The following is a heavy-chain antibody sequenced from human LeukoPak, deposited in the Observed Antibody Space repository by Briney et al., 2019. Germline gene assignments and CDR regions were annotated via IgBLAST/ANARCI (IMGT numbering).Heavy chain of an antibody. J-gene: IGHJ4*02. CDR1: GFTFSSYS. CDR2: ISRSSSTI. D-gene: IGHD6-6*01. Sequence: GGSLRLSCAASGFTFSSYSMNWVRQAPGKGLEWVSYISRSSSTIYYADSVKGRFTISRDNAKNSLYLQMNSLRAEDTAVYYCARDPPVEYSSSSKPSFFGYWGQGTLVTVSS. CDR3: ARDPPVEYSSSSKPSFFGY. V-gene: IGHV3-48*04.